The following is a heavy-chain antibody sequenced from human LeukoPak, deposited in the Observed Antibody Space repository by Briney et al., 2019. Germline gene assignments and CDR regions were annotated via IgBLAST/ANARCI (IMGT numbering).Heavy chain of an antibody. V-gene: IGHV4-30-2*01. Sequence: SETLSLTCAVSGGSISSGGYSWSWIRQPPGKGLEWIGYIYHSGSTYYNPSLKSRVTISVDRSKNQFSLKLSSVTAADTAVYYCARPGGYGGTRDAFDIWGQGTMVTVSS. CDR2: IYHSGST. D-gene: IGHD4-23*01. J-gene: IGHJ3*02. CDR3: ARPGGYGGTRDAFDI. CDR1: GGSISSGGYS.